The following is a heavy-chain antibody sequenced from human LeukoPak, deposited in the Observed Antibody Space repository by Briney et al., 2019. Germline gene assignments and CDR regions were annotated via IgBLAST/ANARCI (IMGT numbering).Heavy chain of an antibody. CDR3: AKENVGSYYDFLNWFDP. Sequence: GGSLRLSCAASGFIFRSYAMSWVRQAPGKGLEWVSTVSGSGDSTYYADSVKGRFTISRDNSKNTLYLQMNGLRAEDTAVYYCAKENVGSYYDFLNWFDPWGQGTLVTVSS. V-gene: IGHV3-23*01. CDR1: GFIFRSYA. CDR2: VSGSGDST. D-gene: IGHD3-3*01. J-gene: IGHJ5*02.